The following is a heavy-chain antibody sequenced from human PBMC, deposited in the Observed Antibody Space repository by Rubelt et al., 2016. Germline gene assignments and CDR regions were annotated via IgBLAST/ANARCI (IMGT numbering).Heavy chain of an antibody. J-gene: IGHJ5*02. CDR3: AHRRGIAARWFDP. V-gene: IGHV2-5*01. CDR1: GGSMNSNSYY. Sequence: QESGPGLVEPSETLSLTCSVSGGSMNSNSYYWDWIRQAPGEGLEWIALIYWNDDKRYSPSLKSRLTITKDTSKNQVVLTMTTMDPVDTATYYCAHRRGIAARWFDPWGQGTLVTVSS. CDR2: IYWNDDK. D-gene: IGHD6-6*01.